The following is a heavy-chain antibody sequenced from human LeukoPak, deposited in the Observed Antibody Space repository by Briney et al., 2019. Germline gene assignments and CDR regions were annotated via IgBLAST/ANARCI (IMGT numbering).Heavy chain of an antibody. D-gene: IGHD2-15*01. CDR2: ISSSSSYI. CDR3: ARAGGAPYCSGGSCYDQNWFDP. J-gene: IGHJ5*02. Sequence: GGSLRLSCAASGFTFSSYSMNWVRQAPGKGLEWVSSISSSSSYIYYADSVKGRFTISRDNAKNSLYLQMNSLRAEDRAVYYCARAGGAPYCSGGSCYDQNWFDPWGQGTLVAVSS. CDR1: GFTFSSYS. V-gene: IGHV3-21*01.